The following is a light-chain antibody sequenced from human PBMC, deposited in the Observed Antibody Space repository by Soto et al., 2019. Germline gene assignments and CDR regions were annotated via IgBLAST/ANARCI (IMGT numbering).Light chain of an antibody. CDR1: SSGVGGYNY. Sequence: QSALTQPPSASGSPGQSVTISCTGTSSGVGGYNYVSWYQQHPGKAPKLMIYEVSKRPSGVPDRFSGSKSGNTASLTVSGLQAEDEADYYFSSYAGSNNLVFGGGTKLTVL. V-gene: IGLV2-8*01. CDR3: SSYAGSNNLV. J-gene: IGLJ2*01. CDR2: EVS.